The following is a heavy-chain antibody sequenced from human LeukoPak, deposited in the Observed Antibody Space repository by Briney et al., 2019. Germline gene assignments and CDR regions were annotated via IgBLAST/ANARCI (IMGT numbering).Heavy chain of an antibody. V-gene: IGHV1-3*01. J-gene: IGHJ3*02. D-gene: IGHD3-10*01. CDR3: AREGGGWFGELEDAFDI. CDR1: GYTFTSYA. Sequence: ASVKVSCKASGYTFTSYAMHWVRQAPGQRLEWMGWSNAGNGNTKYSQEFQGRVTITRDTSASTAYMELSSLRSEDTAVYYCAREGGGWFGELEDAFDIWGQGTMVTVSS. CDR2: SNAGNGNT.